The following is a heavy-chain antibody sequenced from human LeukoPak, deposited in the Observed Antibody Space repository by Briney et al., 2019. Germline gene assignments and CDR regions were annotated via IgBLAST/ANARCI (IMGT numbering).Heavy chain of an antibody. J-gene: IGHJ4*02. CDR3: ARKAPRSYDFWSGYLGY. D-gene: IGHD3-3*01. CDR1: GFTDSSNY. Sequence: GGSLRLSCAASGFTDSSNYMSWVRQAPGKGLEWVSVIYSGGSTYYADSVKGRFTISRDNSRNTLYLQMNSLRAEDTAVYYCARKAPRSYDFWSGYLGYWGQGTLVTVSS. V-gene: IGHV3-66*02. CDR2: IYSGGST.